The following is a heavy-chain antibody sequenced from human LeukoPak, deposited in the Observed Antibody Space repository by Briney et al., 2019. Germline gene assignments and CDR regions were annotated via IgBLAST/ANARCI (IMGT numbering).Heavy chain of an antibody. V-gene: IGHV6-1*01. D-gene: IGHD2-21*01. Sequence: SQTLSLTCALSGDSVSSNSAAWIWIRQSPSRGLEWLGRTYYRSKWYNDYAVSVKSRITINPDTSKNQFSLQLNSVTPEDTAVYYCARERFEVGRYFDYWGQGTLVTVSS. J-gene: IGHJ4*02. CDR3: ARERFEVGRYFDY. CDR1: GDSVSSNSAA. CDR2: TYYRSKWYN.